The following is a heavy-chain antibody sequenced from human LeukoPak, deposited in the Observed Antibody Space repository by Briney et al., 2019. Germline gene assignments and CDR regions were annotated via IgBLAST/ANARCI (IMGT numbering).Heavy chain of an antibody. CDR3: ARGYSSSWFRGGPFDY. Sequence: ASVKVSCKASGGTFSSYAISWVRQAPGQGLEWMGGIIPIFGTANYAQKFQGRVTITADESTSTAYMELSSLRSEDTAVYYCARGYSSSWFRGGPFDYWGQETLVTVSS. CDR1: GGTFSSYA. D-gene: IGHD6-13*01. V-gene: IGHV1-69*01. J-gene: IGHJ4*02. CDR2: IIPIFGTA.